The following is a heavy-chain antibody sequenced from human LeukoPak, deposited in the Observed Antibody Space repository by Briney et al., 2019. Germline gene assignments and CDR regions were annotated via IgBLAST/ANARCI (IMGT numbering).Heavy chain of an antibody. Sequence: GGSLRLSCAASGFTFSSYWMSLVRQAPGKGLEWVANIKQDGSEKYYVDSVKGRFTISRDNAKNSLYLQMNSLRAEDTALYYCAKAKQQLVAGGWFDPWGQGTLVTVSS. CDR3: AKAKQQLVAGGWFDP. J-gene: IGHJ5*02. D-gene: IGHD6-13*01. CDR1: GFTFSSYW. CDR2: IKQDGSEK. V-gene: IGHV3-7*03.